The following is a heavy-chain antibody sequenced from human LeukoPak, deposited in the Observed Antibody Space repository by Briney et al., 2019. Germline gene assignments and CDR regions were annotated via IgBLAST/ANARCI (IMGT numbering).Heavy chain of an antibody. J-gene: IGHJ4*02. CDR1: GFTFCTFW. CDR2: INTGGNST. V-gene: IGHV3-74*01. CDR3: ARELASGD. Sequence: GGSLRHSCAASGFTFCTFWMLWVRQAPGKGLVWVSQINTGGNSTTYADSVKGRFTVSRDNAKNTLYLQMNSLRAEDTAVYYCARELASGDWGQGTLVTVSS. D-gene: IGHD6-13*01.